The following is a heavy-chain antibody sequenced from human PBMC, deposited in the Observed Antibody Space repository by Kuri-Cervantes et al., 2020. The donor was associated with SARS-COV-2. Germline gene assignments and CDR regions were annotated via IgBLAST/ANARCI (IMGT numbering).Heavy chain of an antibody. D-gene: IGHD1-26*01. CDR3: AKDLSGSFAFDY. Sequence: GGSLRLSWAASGFTFRSCWMGWVRQAPGKGLEWVAFIRYDGSNKYYADSVKGRFTISRDNSKNTLYLQMNSLRAEDTAVYYCAKDLSGSFAFDYWGQGTLVTVSS. CDR1: GFTFRSCW. CDR2: IRYDGSNK. J-gene: IGHJ4*02. V-gene: IGHV3-30*02.